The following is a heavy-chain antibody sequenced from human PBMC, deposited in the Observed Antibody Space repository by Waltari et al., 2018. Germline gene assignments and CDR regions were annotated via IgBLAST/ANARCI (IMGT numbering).Heavy chain of an antibody. D-gene: IGHD3-3*01. Sequence: QVELQESGPGLVKPSETLSLTCKVSGYYISSNYFWGWIRQPPGKGPEWIGSIFHSGRPDYNPSLKSRVTISVDTSKNQFSLKLISVTAADTAVYYCARVAYSDFWSDYSSRPSFDYWGPGTLVTVSS. CDR2: IFHSGRP. CDR1: GYYISSNYF. V-gene: IGHV4-38-2*02. CDR3: ARVAYSDFWSDYSSRPSFDY. J-gene: IGHJ4*02.